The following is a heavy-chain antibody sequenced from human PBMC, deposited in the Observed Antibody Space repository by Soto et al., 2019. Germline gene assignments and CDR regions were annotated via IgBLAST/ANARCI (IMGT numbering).Heavy chain of an antibody. Sequence: GASLKISCQASGYTFSTYWIAWLRQLPQKGLEWVWVVYPGDSDTRYSTYLQVQVTISDDKPTSTGDLEWNALTTSDTAIDSRARPPRSGGSDAFDISGQGTLVTVSS. CDR3: ARPPRSGGSDAFDI. V-gene: IGHV5-51*01. CDR1: GYTFSTYW. D-gene: IGHD6-25*01. CDR2: VYPGDSDT. J-gene: IGHJ3*02.